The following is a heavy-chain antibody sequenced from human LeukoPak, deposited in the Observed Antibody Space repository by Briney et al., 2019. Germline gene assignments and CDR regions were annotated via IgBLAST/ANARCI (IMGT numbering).Heavy chain of an antibody. J-gene: IGHJ4*02. V-gene: IGHV1-46*01. D-gene: IGHD5-12*01. CDR3: ARGGSVQWLRFFESVY. CDR2: INPSGGST. Sequence: GASMKVSCKASGYTFTSYYMHWVRQAPGQGLEWMGIINPSGGSTSYAQKFQGRVTMTRDMSTSTVYMELSSLRSEDTAVYYCARGGSVQWLRFFESVYWGQGTLVTVSS. CDR1: GYTFTSYY.